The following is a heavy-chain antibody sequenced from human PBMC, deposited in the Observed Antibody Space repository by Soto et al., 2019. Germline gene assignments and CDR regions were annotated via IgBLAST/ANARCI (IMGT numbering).Heavy chain of an antibody. CDR3: VREGPRKLVGASGY. Sequence: QVQLVESGGGVAQPGRSLRISCEASGFSFRNFAMHWFRQAPGKGLEWVATIRRDGSYDNYGDSVKGRYTVSRDDSKNTLNLQMSSLRVEDTALYFGVREGPRKLVGASGYWGQETRVTVSS. D-gene: IGHD1-26*01. V-gene: IGHV3-33*01. J-gene: IGHJ4*02. CDR1: GFSFRNFA. CDR2: IRRDGSYD.